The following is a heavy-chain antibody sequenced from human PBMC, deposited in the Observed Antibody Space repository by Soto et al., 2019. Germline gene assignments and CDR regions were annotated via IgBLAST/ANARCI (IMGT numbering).Heavy chain of an antibody. Sequence: EVQLLESGGGLVQPGGSLRLSCAASQFTFSYYAMGWVRQAPGKGLEWVSLISGAGGSTNYADSVKGRFAISRDNSENTLYLQMTSLSAEDTAVYYCAKGRPPFDLWGRGTLVIVSS. D-gene: IGHD6-6*01. CDR3: AKGRPPFDL. CDR1: QFTFSYYA. CDR2: ISGAGGST. V-gene: IGHV3-23*01. J-gene: IGHJ2*01.